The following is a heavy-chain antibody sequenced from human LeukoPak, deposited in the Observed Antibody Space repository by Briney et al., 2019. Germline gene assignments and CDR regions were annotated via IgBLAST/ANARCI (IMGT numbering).Heavy chain of an antibody. Sequence: PGRSLRLSCAASGFTFSSHGMHWVRQAPGKGLEWVAVIWYDGSNKYYADSVKGRFTISRDNSKNTLYLQMNSLRAAGTAVYYSARDQIGSGWYGAFEYWGQGTLVTVSS. CDR2: IWYDGSNK. J-gene: IGHJ4*02. D-gene: IGHD6-19*01. V-gene: IGHV3-33*01. CDR1: GFTFSSHG. CDR3: ARDQIGSGWYGAFEY.